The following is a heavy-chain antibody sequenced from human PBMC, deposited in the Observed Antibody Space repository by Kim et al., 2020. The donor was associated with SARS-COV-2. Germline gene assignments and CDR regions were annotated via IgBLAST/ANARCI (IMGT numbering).Heavy chain of an antibody. CDR3: ARGYYDSSGYFDY. V-gene: IGHV1-69*04. CDR2: IIPILGIA. D-gene: IGHD3-22*01. J-gene: IGHJ4*02. CDR1: GGTFSSYA. Sequence: SVKVSCKASGGTFSSYAISWVRQAPGQGLEWMGRIIPILGIANYAQKFQGRVTITADKSTSTAYMELSSLRSEDTAVYYCARGYYDSSGYFDYWGQGTLVTVSS.